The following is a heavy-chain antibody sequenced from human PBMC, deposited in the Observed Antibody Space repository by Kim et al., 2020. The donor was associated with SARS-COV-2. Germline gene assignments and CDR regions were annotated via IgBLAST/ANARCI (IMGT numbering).Heavy chain of an antibody. J-gene: IGHJ5*02. V-gene: IGHV4-59*10. Sequence: YNPSLKSRLTMSLDTSKNHFSLKLSSVTAADTAIYYCARSGSTGGFDWFDTWGPGTLVTVSS. D-gene: IGHD4-17*01. CDR3: ARSGSTGGFDWFDT.